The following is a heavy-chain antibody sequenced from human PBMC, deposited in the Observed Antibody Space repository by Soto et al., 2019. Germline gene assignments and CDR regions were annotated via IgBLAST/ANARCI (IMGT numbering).Heavy chain of an antibody. J-gene: IGHJ6*02. CDR3: ARAAIMITFGGIYYYYGMDV. CDR2: INHSGST. D-gene: IGHD3-16*01. V-gene: IGHV4-34*01. Sequence: SETLSLTCAVYGGSFSGYYWSWIRQPPGKGLEWIGEINHSGSTNYNPSLKSRVTISVDTSKNQFSLKLSSVTAADTAVYYCARAAIMITFGGIYYYYGMDVWGQGTTVTVS. CDR1: GGSFSGYY.